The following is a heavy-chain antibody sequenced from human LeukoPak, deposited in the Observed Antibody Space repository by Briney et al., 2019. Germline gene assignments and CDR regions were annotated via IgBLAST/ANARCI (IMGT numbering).Heavy chain of an antibody. D-gene: IGHD1-26*01. CDR1: GYIFTGYY. CDR2: INPNSGGT. V-gene: IGHV1-2*02. J-gene: IGHJ5*02. CDR3: ARDNSVGDNAWWFDP. Sequence: ASVKVSCKASGYIFTGYYMHWVRQAPGQGLEWVGWINPNSGGTNYAQKFQGRVTMTRDMSTSTDYMELSSLRSEDTAIYYCARDNSVGDNAWWFDPWGQGTLVTVSS.